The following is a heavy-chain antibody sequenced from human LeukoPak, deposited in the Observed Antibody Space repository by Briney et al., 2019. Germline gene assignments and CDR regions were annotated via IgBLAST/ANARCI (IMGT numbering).Heavy chain of an antibody. J-gene: IGHJ3*02. CDR3: ARDIVVVPAAILPGAFDI. CDR2: IYYSGST. D-gene: IGHD2-2*01. V-gene: IGHV4-30-4*08. Sequence: PSETLSLTCTVSGGSISSGDYYWSWIRQPPGKGLEWIGYIYYSGSTYYNPSPKSRVTISVDTSKNQFSLKLSSVTAADTAVYYCARDIVVVPAAILPGAFDIWGQGTMVTVSS. CDR1: GGSISSGDYY.